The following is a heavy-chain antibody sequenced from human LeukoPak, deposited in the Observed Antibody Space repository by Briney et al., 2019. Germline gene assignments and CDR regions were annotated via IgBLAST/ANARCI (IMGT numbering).Heavy chain of an antibody. V-gene: IGHV3-74*01. CDR3: GRSPDFRCYLAY. D-gene: IGHD1-14*01. CDR2: ISSDESST. Sequence: GGSLRLSCVASGFTFRNYWMHWVRQAPGKGLVWVSRISSDESSTDYADSVKGRFTISRDNSKNTLYLQMNSLRVEDTAMYYCGRSPDFRCYLAYWGQGALVTVSP. J-gene: IGHJ4*02. CDR1: GFTFRNYW.